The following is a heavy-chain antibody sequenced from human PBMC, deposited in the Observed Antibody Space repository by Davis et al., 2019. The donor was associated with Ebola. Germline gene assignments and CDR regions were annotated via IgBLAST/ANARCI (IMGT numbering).Heavy chain of an antibody. Sequence: MPSETLSPTCTVSGGSVGSGSYYWSWIRQPPGKGLEWIGYIYYSGSTNYNPSLKSRVTISVDTSKNQFSLKLSSVTGADTAVYYCAREVPRYDSSGYYYLFDYWGQGTLVTVSS. V-gene: IGHV4-61*01. J-gene: IGHJ4*02. D-gene: IGHD3-22*01. CDR2: IYYSGST. CDR1: GGSVGSGSYY. CDR3: AREVPRYDSSGYYYLFDY.